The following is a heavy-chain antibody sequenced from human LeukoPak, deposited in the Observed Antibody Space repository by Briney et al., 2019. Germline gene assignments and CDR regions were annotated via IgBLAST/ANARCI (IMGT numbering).Heavy chain of an antibody. CDR2: IYYSGST. V-gene: IGHV4-39*07. CDR3: AREITAAGTLAYYYYYMDV. D-gene: IGHD6-13*01. J-gene: IGHJ6*03. CDR1: GGSISSSSYY. Sequence: SETLSLTCTVSGGSISSSSYYWGWIRQPPGKGLEWIGSIYYSGSTYYNPSLKSRVTISVDTSKNQFSLKLSSVTAADTAVYYCAREITAAGTLAYYYYYMDVWGKGTTVTVSS.